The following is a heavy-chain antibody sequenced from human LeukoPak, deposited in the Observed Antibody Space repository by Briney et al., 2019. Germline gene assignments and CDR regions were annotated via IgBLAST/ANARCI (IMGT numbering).Heavy chain of an antibody. J-gene: IGHJ4*02. V-gene: IGHV3-23*01. CDR1: GFTFSNHA. CDR3: ANVLRFSWNYVDY. CDR2: ISGSGATT. Sequence: QAGGSLRLSCAASGFTFSNHAMNWVRQAPGKGLEWVSDISGSGATTTYADSVQGRFTISRDNSKNTLYLQMNSLRAEDTAVYYCANVLRFSWNYVDYWGQGTLVTVSS. D-gene: IGHD1-20*01.